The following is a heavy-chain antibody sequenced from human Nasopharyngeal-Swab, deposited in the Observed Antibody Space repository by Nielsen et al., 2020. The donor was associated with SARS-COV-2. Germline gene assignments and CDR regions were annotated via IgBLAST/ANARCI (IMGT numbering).Heavy chain of an antibody. V-gene: IGHV4-59*11. D-gene: IGHD1-14*01. CDR1: GVSITSQD. CDR3: AKEGATGWFDP. J-gene: IGHJ5*02. CDR2: ISHNSGT. Sequence: SETLSLTCTVSGVSITSQDWSWIRQPPGKGLEWIGYISHNSGTSYNPSLKSRVTMFMDTSKNQFSLRLTSVTAADTAVYYCAKEGATGWFDPCGQGTLVTVSS.